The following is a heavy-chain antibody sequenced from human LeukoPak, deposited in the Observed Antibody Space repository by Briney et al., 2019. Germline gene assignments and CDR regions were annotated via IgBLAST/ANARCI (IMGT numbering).Heavy chain of an antibody. CDR1: GFTFSSYA. D-gene: IGHD3-22*01. CDR3: AKAPSGYYDSSGYF. CDR2: ISGSGGST. V-gene: IGHV3-23*01. J-gene: IGHJ4*02. Sequence: PGGSLRLSWAASGFTFSSYAMSWVRQAAGKGLEWVSAISGSGGSTYYADSVKGRFTISRDNSKNTLYLQMNSLRAEDTAVYYCAKAPSGYYDSSGYFWGQGTLVSVSS.